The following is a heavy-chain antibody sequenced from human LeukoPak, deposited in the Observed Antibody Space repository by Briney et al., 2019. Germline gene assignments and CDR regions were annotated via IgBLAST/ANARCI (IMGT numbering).Heavy chain of an antibody. V-gene: IGHV4-34*01. J-gene: IGHJ3*02. CDR1: GGSFSGYY. Sequence: PSETLSLTCAVYGGSFSGYYWSWIRQPPGKGLEWIGEINHSGSTYYNPSLKSRVTISVDTSKNQFSLKLSSVTAADTAVYYCAKIDAGATTYAFDIWGQGTMVTVSS. CDR2: INHSGST. D-gene: IGHD1-26*01. CDR3: AKIDAGATTYAFDI.